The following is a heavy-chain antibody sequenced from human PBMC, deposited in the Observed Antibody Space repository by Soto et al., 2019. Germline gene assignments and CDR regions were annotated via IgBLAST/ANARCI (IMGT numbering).Heavy chain of an antibody. CDR3: ARRRNGRTFDY. D-gene: IGHD1-1*01. CDR2: IYYSGST. V-gene: IGHV4-39*01. J-gene: IGHJ4*02. Sequence: QLQLQESGPGLVKPSETLSLTCTVSGGSISSSSYYWGWIRQPPGKGLEGIGSIYYSGSTYYNPSLKSRVTISVVTSKNQFSLKLSSVTAADTAVYYCARRRNGRTFDYWGQGTLVTVSS. CDR1: GGSISSSSYY.